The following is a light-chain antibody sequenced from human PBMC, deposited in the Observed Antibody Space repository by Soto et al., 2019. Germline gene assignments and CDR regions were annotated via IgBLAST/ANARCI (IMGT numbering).Light chain of an antibody. CDR1: QTVSRN. CDR2: DAS. Sequence: DIQLTQTPSTLSASVGEEATLTCRASQTVSRNLAWYQQKPGRAPKLLIYDASTLESGIPSRFSGSGSGTEFTLTISGLQPDDFAPYFCHSRAFGQGTRLEIK. CDR3: HSRA. V-gene: IGKV1-5*01. J-gene: IGKJ5*01.